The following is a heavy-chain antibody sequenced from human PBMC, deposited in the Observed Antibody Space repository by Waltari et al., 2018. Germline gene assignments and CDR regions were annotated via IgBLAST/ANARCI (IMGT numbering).Heavy chain of an antibody. D-gene: IGHD4-17*01. CDR3: ARFPRDYSFDY. Sequence: QVQLQESGPGLVKPSQTLSLTCSVSVGPITSGIYYWTWIRQPAGKGLEWIGRIYTSGNTDYNPSPKSRVTMSMDTSKNQFSLNLSSVTAADTAVYYCARFPRDYSFDYWGQGTLVTVSS. J-gene: IGHJ4*02. CDR2: IYTSGNT. V-gene: IGHV4-61*02. CDR1: VGPITSGIYY.